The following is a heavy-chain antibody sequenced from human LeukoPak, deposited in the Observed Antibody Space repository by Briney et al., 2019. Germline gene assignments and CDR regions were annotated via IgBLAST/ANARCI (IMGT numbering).Heavy chain of an antibody. CDR2: TYYRSKWYN. CDR3: ARDWMQRPGSRQGFDY. D-gene: IGHD5-18*01. CDR1: GDSVSSNSAA. J-gene: IGHJ4*02. Sequence: SQTLSLTCAISGDSVSSNSAAWNWIRQSPSRGLEWLGRTYYRSKWYNDYAVSVKSRIIVNPDTSKNQFSLQLNSVTPEDTAVYYCARDWMQRPGSRQGFDYWGQGTLVTVSS. V-gene: IGHV6-1*01.